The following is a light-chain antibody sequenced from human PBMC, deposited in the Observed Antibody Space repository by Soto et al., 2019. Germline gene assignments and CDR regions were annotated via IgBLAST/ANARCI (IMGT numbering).Light chain of an antibody. CDR3: ISYASINTYV. Sequence: IFNNETSSDVGGYDYVSWYQQHPGKAPKLMIYDVTNRPSGVSNRFSGSKSGNTASLTISGLQAEDEADYYCISYASINTYVFGTGTKVTVL. J-gene: IGLJ1*01. CDR2: DVT. V-gene: IGLV2-14*04. CDR1: SSDVGGYDY.